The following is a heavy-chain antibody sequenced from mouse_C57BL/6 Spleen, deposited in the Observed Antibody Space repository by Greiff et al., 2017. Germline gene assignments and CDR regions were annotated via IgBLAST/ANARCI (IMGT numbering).Heavy chain of an antibody. D-gene: IGHD2-3*01. CDR1: GYTFTDYY. CDR2: IYPGSGNT. CDR3: AREGWLLRAMDY. J-gene: IGHJ4*01. V-gene: IGHV1-76*01. Sequence: QVQLKESGAELVRPGASVKLSCKASGYTFTDYYINWVKQRPGQGLEWIARIYPGSGNTYYNEKFKGKATLTAEKSSSTAYMQLSSLTSEDSAGYFCAREGWLLRAMDYWGQGTSVTVSS.